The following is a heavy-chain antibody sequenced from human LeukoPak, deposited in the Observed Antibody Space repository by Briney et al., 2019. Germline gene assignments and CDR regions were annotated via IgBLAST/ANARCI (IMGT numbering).Heavy chain of an antibody. CDR3: ARRYCSSTTCTLDY. Sequence: GGSLRLSCAASGLTFSSFEMNWVRQAPGKGLEWISYISRGGNTIYYADSVKGRFTISRDNAKNSLYLQMNSLRAEDTAVYYCARRYCSSTTCTLDYWGQGTLVTVSS. CDR2: ISRGGNTI. D-gene: IGHD2-2*01. J-gene: IGHJ4*02. V-gene: IGHV3-48*03. CDR1: GLTFSSFE.